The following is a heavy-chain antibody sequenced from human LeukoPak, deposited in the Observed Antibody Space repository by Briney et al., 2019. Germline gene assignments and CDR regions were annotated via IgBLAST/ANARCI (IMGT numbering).Heavy chain of an antibody. CDR3: AGVSTGTTSDY. D-gene: IGHD1-1*01. CDR2: INPSGGST. V-gene: IGHV1-46*01. CDR1: GYSFTSYY. Sequence: ASVKVSCKASGYSFTSYYMHWVRQAPGQGLEWMGIINPSGGSTTYDQKFQGRVTMTRDTSTSTVYMELSSLRSEDTAVYYCAGVSTGTTSDYWGQGTLVTVAS. J-gene: IGHJ4*02.